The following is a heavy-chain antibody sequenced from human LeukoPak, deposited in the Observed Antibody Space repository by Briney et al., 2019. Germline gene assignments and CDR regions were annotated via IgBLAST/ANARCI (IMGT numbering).Heavy chain of an antibody. CDR2: IKQDGSEG. J-gene: IGHJ4*02. CDR1: KFFFHGYW. D-gene: IGHD3-16*01. CDR3: ARLNFWSNSYAAPFDS. Sequence: GGPLRLSCAASKFFFHGYWMSWVRQAPGKGLEWVANIKQDGSEGYYMDSVKGRFTISRDNAKNLLFLQMNSLRPDDTAVYYCARLNFWSNSYAAPFDSWGQGSLVTVSS. V-gene: IGHV3-7*01.